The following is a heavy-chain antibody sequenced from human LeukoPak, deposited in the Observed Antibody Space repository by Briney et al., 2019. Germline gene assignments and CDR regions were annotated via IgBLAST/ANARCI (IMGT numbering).Heavy chain of an antibody. J-gene: IGHJ5*02. V-gene: IGHV3-30*18. D-gene: IGHD3-22*01. CDR3: AKGDSSGYYFPPFRFDP. CDR2: ISYDGSNK. Sequence: GRSLRLSCAASGFTFSSYGMHWVRQAPGKGLEWVAVISYDGSNKYYADSVKGRFTISRDNSKNTLYLQMNSLRAEDTAVYYCAKGDSSGYYFPPFRFDPWGQGTLVTVSS. CDR1: GFTFSSYG.